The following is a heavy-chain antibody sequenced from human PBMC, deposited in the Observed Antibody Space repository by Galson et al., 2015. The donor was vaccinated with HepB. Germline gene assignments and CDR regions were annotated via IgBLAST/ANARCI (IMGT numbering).Heavy chain of an antibody. Sequence: SLRLSCAVSGFSFNDHYVDWVRQAPGKGLELVGRSRNRARGYSTAYAVSVRCRFTVSRDDSKNSVFLQMNRLRSEDTAVYYCARSEVTTVVTDFDSWGQGTLVTVSP. CDR1: GFSFNDHY. J-gene: IGHJ4*02. D-gene: IGHD4-23*01. V-gene: IGHV3-72*01. CDR2: SRNRARGYST. CDR3: ARSEVTTVVTDFDS.